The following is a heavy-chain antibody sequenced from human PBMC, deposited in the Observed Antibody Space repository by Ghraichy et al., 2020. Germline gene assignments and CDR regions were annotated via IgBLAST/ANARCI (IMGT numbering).Heavy chain of an antibody. CDR3: ARHSDSNSFIYLDY. D-gene: IGHD6-6*01. J-gene: IGHJ4*02. Sequence: TLSLTCTVSGGSISSYYWSWIRQPPGKGLEWIGYIYTSGSTNYNPSLKSRVTISLDTSKNQFSLKLSSLTAADTAVYYCARHSDSNSFIYLDYWGQGTLVTVSS. CDR2: IYTSGST. V-gene: IGHV4-4*09. CDR1: GGSISSYY.